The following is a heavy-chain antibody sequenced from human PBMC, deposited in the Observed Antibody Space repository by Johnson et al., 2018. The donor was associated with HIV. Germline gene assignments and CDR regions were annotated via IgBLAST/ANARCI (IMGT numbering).Heavy chain of an antibody. CDR1: GFTFSSYA. J-gene: IGHJ3*02. CDR3: ARGGRDGYNWGWAFDI. D-gene: IGHD5-24*01. Sequence: VQLVESGGGLVQPGGSLRLSCAASGFTFSSYAMHWVRQAPGKGLEYVSAISSNGGSSYYANSVKGRFTIYRDNSKNTLYLQMGSLRAEDMDVYYCARGGRDGYNWGWAFDIWGQGTMVTVSS. V-gene: IGHV3-64*01. CDR2: ISSNGGSS.